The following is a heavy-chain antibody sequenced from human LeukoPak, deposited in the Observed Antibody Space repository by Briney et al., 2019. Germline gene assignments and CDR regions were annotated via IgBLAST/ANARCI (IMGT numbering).Heavy chain of an antibody. CDR2: IWYDGSNK. CDR1: GFTFSRYG. V-gene: IGHV3-33*01. Sequence: PGRSLRLSCAASGFTFSRYGMHWVRQAPGKGLEWVAVIWYDGSNKYYADSVKGRFTISRDNSKNTLYLQMNSLRAEDTAVYYCARNQDYGVYNSVGAFDIWGQGTMVTVSS. D-gene: IGHD4-17*01. J-gene: IGHJ3*02. CDR3: ARNQDYGVYNSVGAFDI.